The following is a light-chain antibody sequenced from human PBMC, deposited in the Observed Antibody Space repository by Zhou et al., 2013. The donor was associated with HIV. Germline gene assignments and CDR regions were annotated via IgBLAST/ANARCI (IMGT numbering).Light chain of an antibody. CDR2: GTS. CDR3: QQYGISPVT. CDR1: QSVSSSY. J-gene: IGKJ2*01. Sequence: EIVLTQSPGTLSLSPGERATLFCRASQSVSSSYLAWYQHIPGQAPRLLIFGTSSRATGIPERFSGSGSGTEFTLTISRLEPEDFAVYYCQQYGISPVTFGQGTKLEIK. V-gene: IGKV3-20*01.